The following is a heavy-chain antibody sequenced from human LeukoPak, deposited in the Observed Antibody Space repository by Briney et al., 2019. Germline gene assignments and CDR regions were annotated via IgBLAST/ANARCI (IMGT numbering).Heavy chain of an antibody. CDR2: IKSKTDGGTT. CDR3: TTRITMIVVASVTIDY. Sequence: GGSLRLSCAASGFTFSNAWMSWVRQAPGKGLEWVGRIKSKTDGGTTDYAAPVEGRFTISRDDSKNTLYLQMNSLKTEDTAVYYCTTRITMIVVASVTIDYWGQGTLVTVSS. CDR1: GFTFSNAW. D-gene: IGHD3-22*01. V-gene: IGHV3-15*01. J-gene: IGHJ4*02.